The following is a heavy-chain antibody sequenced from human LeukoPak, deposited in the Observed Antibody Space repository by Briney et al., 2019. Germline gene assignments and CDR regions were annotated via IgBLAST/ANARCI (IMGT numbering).Heavy chain of an antibody. CDR3: ARSGHCSSTSCYGWFDP. D-gene: IGHD2-2*01. V-gene: IGHV1-2*02. Sequence: ASVKVSCKASGYTFTGYYMHWVRQAPGQGLEWMGWINPNSGGTNYAQKFQGRVTMTRDTSISTAYMELSRLRSDDTAVYYCARSGHCSSTSCYGWFDPWGQGTLVTVSS. CDR2: INPNSGGT. CDR1: GYTFTGYY. J-gene: IGHJ5*02.